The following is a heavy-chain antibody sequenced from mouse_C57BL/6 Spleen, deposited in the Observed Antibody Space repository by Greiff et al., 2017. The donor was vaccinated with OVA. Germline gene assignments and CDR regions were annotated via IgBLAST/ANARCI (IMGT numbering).Heavy chain of an antibody. CDR1: GYTFTSNW. D-gene: IGHD2-2*01. V-gene: IGHV1-52*01. J-gene: IGHJ3*01. CDR3: ARYAMVTTGGFAY. CDR2: IDPSDSET. Sequence: QVQLQQPGAELVRPGSSVKLSCKASGYTFTSNWMHWVKQRPIQGLEWIGNIDPSDSETHYNQKFKGKSTLTVEKSSSTAYMQLSSLTSEDSAVYYCARYAMVTTGGFAYWGQGTLVTVSA.